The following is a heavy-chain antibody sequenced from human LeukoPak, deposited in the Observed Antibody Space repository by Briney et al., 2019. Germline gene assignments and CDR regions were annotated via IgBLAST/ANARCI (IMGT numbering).Heavy chain of an antibody. D-gene: IGHD6-13*01. Sequence: SVKVSCKASGGTFSSYAISWVRQAPGRGLEWMGGIIPIFGTANYAQKFQGRVTITADESTSTAYMELSSLRSEDTAVYYCARDRYGYSSSWYYGMDVWGQGTTVTVSS. CDR3: ARDRYGYSSSWYYGMDV. J-gene: IGHJ6*02. CDR1: GGTFSSYA. CDR2: IIPIFGTA. V-gene: IGHV1-69*13.